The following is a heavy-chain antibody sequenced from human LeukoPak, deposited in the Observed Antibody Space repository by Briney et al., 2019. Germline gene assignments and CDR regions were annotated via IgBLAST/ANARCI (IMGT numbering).Heavy chain of an antibody. Sequence: GGSLRLSCAASGFTFSSYGMSWVRQAPGKGLEGVSAISGSGGSTYYADSVKGRFTISRDNSKKTLYLQMNSLRAEDTAVYYCASRYSSSWYYFDYWGQGTLVTVSS. CDR1: GFTFSSYG. CDR3: ASRYSSSWYYFDY. D-gene: IGHD6-13*01. CDR2: ISGSGGST. V-gene: IGHV3-23*01. J-gene: IGHJ4*02.